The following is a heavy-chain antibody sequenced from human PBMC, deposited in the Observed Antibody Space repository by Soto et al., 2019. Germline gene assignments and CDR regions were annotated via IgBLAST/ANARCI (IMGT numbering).Heavy chain of an antibody. CDR3: TTDGPIQLWLQAGWFDP. CDR1: GFTFSNAW. CDR2: IKSKTDGGTT. D-gene: IGHD5-18*01. J-gene: IGHJ5*02. V-gene: IGHV3-15*01. Sequence: GGSLRLSCAASGFTFSNAWMSWVRQAPGRGLEWVGRIKSKTDGGTTDYAAPVKGRFTISRDDSKNTLYLQMNSLKTEDTAVYYCTTDGPIQLWLQAGWFDPWGQGTLVTVSS.